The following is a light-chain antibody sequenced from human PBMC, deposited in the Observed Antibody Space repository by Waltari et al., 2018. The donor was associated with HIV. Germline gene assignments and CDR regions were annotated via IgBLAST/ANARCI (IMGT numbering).Light chain of an antibody. V-gene: IGKV4-1*01. CDR1: QSILSTAGNRHY. CDR2: WAT. Sequence: IVMTQSPDSLVVSLGERATINCKSSQSILSTAGNRHYRAWYQQRPGQAPNLLIYWATTRESGVPDRISGSGSGTDFTLTINSLQAEDVAVYYCQQYYDAPYTFGQGTKVDI. J-gene: IGKJ2*01. CDR3: QQYYDAPYT.